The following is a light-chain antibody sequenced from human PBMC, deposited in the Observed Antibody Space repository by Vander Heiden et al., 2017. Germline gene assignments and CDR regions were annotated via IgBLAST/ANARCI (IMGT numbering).Light chain of an antibody. CDR2: DVS. V-gene: IGLV2-14*01. J-gene: IGLJ2*01. CDR3: SSYTSSSTPRV. CDR1: SRDVGGYNY. Sequence: QSALTKPASVTGAPGQSITISCTGTSRDVGGYNYVSWYQQHPGQAPKLMIYDVSNRPSGVSNRFSGSKSGNTASLTISGLQAEDEADYYCSSYTSSSTPRVFGGGTKLTVL.